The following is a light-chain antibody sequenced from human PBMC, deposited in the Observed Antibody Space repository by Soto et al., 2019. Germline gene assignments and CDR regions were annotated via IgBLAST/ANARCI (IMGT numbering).Light chain of an antibody. Sequence: QSVLTQPPSASGTPGQRVTISCSGGNSNIGTNTVNWYQHLPGSAPKLLIYSNNPRPSGVPDRFSGSKSGTSASLAISGLQPDDEADYYCEAWDGSLNVVLFGGGTKLTV. J-gene: IGLJ2*01. V-gene: IGLV1-44*01. CDR1: NSNIGTNT. CDR3: EAWDGSLNVVL. CDR2: SNN.